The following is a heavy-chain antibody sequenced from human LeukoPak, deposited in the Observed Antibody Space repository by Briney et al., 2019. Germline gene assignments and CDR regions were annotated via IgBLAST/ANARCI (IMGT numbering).Heavy chain of an antibody. Sequence: GGSLRLSCAASGFTFSSYEMNWVRQAPGKGREGVSYISSSGSTIYYADSVKGRFTISRDNAKNSLYLQMNSLRAEDTAVYYCAREHYDILTGYYRDFDYWGQGTLVTVSS. J-gene: IGHJ4*02. D-gene: IGHD3-9*01. CDR3: AREHYDILTGYYRDFDY. CDR1: GFTFSSYE. V-gene: IGHV3-48*03. CDR2: ISSSGSTI.